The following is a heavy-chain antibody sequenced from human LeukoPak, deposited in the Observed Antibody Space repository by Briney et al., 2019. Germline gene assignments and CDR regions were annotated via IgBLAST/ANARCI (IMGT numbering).Heavy chain of an antibody. J-gene: IGHJ3*02. CDR2: IHYSEST. CDR1: GGSINTYY. V-gene: IGHV4-59*08. CDR3: ASRSGSFSDALDI. Sequence: PSETLSLTCTVSGGSINTYYWGWIRQPPGKGLEWIGYIHYSESTKYNPSLKSRVTMSVDTSKNQFSLKLSSVTAADTAVYYCASRSGSFSDALDIWGQGTLVTVSS. D-gene: IGHD3-10*01.